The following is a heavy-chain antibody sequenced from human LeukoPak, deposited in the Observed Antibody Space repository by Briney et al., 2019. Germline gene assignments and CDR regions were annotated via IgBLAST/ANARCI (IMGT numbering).Heavy chain of an antibody. CDR3: VRLLTGGSSWYGNYYMDV. Sequence: SETLSLTCPVSGGSISSSSYYWGWIRQPPGKGLEWIGNIYFGGSTYYNPSLKSRVTLSVDTSKNQFSLRLSSVTAADTALYYCVRLLTGGSSWYGNYYMDVWGKGTTVTISS. D-gene: IGHD6-13*01. J-gene: IGHJ6*03. CDR2: IYFGGST. CDR1: GGSISSSSYY. V-gene: IGHV4-39*01.